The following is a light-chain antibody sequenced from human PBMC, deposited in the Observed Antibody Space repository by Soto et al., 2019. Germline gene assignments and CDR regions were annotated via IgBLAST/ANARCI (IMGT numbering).Light chain of an antibody. CDR3: HQYARSPLT. CDR2: RAS. Sequence: EIVLTQSPGTLSLSPGERATLSCRASQSVASSYLAWYQQKPGQAPRLLIYRASIRATGIPDRFSGSGSGTDFTLTISRLEPEDFVVYYCHQYARSPLTFSPGTKVDI. J-gene: IGKJ3*01. CDR1: QSVASSY. V-gene: IGKV3-20*01.